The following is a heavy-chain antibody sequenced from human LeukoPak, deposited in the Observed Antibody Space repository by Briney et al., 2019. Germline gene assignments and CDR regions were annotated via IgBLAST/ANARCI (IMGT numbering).Heavy chain of an antibody. CDR1: GASFSGYY. Sequence: NPSETLSLTCAVYGASFSGYYWSWIRQPPGKGREWIGEINHRGSTNYNPSLKSRVTISVDTSKNQFSLKLSSVTAADTAVYYYARGRRRGVVVPAASNYFDYWGQGTLVTVSS. CDR2: INHRGST. J-gene: IGHJ4*02. D-gene: IGHD2-2*01. V-gene: IGHV4-34*01. CDR3: ARGRRRGVVVPAASNYFDY.